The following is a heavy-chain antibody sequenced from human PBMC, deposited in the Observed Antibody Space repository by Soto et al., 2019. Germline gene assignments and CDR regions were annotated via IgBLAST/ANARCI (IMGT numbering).Heavy chain of an antibody. J-gene: IGHJ6*02. V-gene: IGHV2-26*01. Sequence: SGPTLVNPTETLTLTCTVSGSSLSNARRGVSWIRQPPGKALEWLAHIFSNDEKSYSTSLKSRLTISKDTYNSQVVLTMTNMDPVDTATYYGAPIRIQLWSKVRYYYGMDVWGQGTTVTVSS. D-gene: IGHD5-18*01. CDR3: APIRIQLWSKVRYYYGMDV. CDR2: IFSNDEK. CDR1: GSSLSNARRG.